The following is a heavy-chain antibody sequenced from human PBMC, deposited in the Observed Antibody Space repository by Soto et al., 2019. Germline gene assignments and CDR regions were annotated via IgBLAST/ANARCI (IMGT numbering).Heavy chain of an antibody. Sequence: EVQLVESGGGLVQIGGSLKLSCATSGLNFSGSAMHCARQASGKGLEWVGRIRSRPHNYATTYAASVEGRFTISRDDSKNTVYLQMTGLKTDDTAMYYCTTERDYWGRGTLVTVSS. CDR2: IRSRPHNYAT. CDR1: GLNFSGSA. CDR3: TTERDY. V-gene: IGHV3-73*02. J-gene: IGHJ4*02.